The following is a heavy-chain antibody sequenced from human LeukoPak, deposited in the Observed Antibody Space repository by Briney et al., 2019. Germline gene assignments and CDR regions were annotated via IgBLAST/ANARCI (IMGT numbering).Heavy chain of an antibody. CDR2: IKQDGSER. J-gene: IGHJ6*03. Sequence: VGSLRLSCAASGFTFSSYWMSWVRQAPGKGLEWVANIKQDGSERYYVDSVKGRFTISRDNAKNSLYLQMNSLRAEDTAVYYCARAPRSSGYYSYYYYMDVWGKGTTVTVSS. D-gene: IGHD3-22*01. CDR3: ARAPRSSGYYSYYYYMDV. V-gene: IGHV3-7*01. CDR1: GFTFSSYW.